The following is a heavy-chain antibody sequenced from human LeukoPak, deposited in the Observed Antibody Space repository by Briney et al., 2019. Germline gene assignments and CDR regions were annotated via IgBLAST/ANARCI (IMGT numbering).Heavy chain of an antibody. J-gene: IGHJ3*02. CDR3: ARAPTAMVRGVTDAFDI. CDR1: GGSISSSNW. D-gene: IGHD3-10*01. V-gene: IGHV4-4*02. CDR2: IYHSGST. Sequence: PSETLSLTCAVSGGSISSSNWWSWVRQPPGKGLEWIGEIYHSGSTNYNPSLKSRVTISVDKSKNQFSLKLSSLTAADTAVYYCARAPTAMVRGVTDAFDIWGQGTMVTVSS.